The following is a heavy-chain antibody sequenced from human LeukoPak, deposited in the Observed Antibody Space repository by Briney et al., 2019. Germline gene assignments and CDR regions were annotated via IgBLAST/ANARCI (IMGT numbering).Heavy chain of an antibody. D-gene: IGHD2-2*03. CDR1: GYTFTSYA. J-gene: IGHJ4*02. CDR2: INTNTGNP. V-gene: IGHV7-4-1*02. Sequence: ASVKVSCKASGYTFTSYAMNWVRQVPGQGLEWMGWINTNTGNPTYAQGFTGRFVFSLDTSVSTAYLQISSLKAEDTAVYYCARGGYCSSTSCYAVDYWGQGTLVTVSS. CDR3: ARGGYCSSTSCYAVDY.